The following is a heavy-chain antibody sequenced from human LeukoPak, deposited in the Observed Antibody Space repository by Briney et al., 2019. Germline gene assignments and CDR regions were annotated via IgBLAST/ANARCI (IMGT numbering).Heavy chain of an antibody. CDR2: INPNSGGT. Sequence: ASVKVSCKASGYTFTGYYMHWVRQAPGQGLEWMGWINPNSGGTNYAQKFQGRVTVTRDTSISTAYMELSRLRSDDTAVYYCAIEGYGSGSYGGEWGQGTLVTVSS. D-gene: IGHD3-10*01. J-gene: IGHJ4*02. CDR3: AIEGYGSGSYGGE. CDR1: GYTFTGYY. V-gene: IGHV1-2*02.